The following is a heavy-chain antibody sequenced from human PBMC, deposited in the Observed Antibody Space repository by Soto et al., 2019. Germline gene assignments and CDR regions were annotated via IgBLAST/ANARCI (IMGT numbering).Heavy chain of an antibody. J-gene: IGHJ6*02. V-gene: IGHV1-18*01. CDR1: GYTFSRYG. Sequence: QGQLVQSGGEVKKSGASVKVSCKASGYTFSRYGISWVRQAPGQGLEWMGWISGYNGDPNYAQKFQGRVTMTIDTYTTTAYMERRSLTSDYTAVYYCAKNGQPPYYYYGLDVWGQGTTVTVSS. CDR3: AKNGQPPYYYYGLDV. CDR2: ISGYNGDP. D-gene: IGHD2-8*01.